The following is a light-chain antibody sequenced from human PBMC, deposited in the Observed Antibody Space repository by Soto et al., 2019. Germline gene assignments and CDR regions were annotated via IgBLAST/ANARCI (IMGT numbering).Light chain of an antibody. CDR1: QSISNY. J-gene: IGKJ1*01. Sequence: DIQMTQSPSSLSASVGDRVTITCRASQSISNYLNWYQQKPGKAPKLLMFAASSLQSGVPSRFSGGGSVTDFTLTISSLQPEDFATDYCQQSYSTPRTFGQGTKVEIK. V-gene: IGKV1-39*01. CDR3: QQSYSTPRT. CDR2: AAS.